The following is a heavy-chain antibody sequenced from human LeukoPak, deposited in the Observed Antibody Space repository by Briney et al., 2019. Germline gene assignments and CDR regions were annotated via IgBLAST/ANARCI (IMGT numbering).Heavy chain of an antibody. J-gene: IGHJ1*01. Sequence: PSETLSLTCSVSGGSISGHCWTWIRQPPGKGLEWIGYIYFTGTTNYYPSLQSRVTISLDTSKNQISLKLRSVTAADTAVYYCARGGSWYGDWGQGTLVTVSS. CDR2: IYFTGTT. V-gene: IGHV4-59*08. D-gene: IGHD6-13*01. CDR1: GGSISGHC. CDR3: ARGGSWYGD.